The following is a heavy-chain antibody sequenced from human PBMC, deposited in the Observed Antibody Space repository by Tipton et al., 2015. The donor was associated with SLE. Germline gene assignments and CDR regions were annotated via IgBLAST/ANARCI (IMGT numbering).Heavy chain of an antibody. Sequence: TLSLTCTVYGESLSGHYWVWIRQPPGKGLEWIGDINHSGRIDYNPSLMSRVTISEATSKNQFSLTLTSVTAADTGVYYCARGVAIYWITYYDYYMDVWGKGTTLTVSS. CDR1: GESLSGHY. CDR2: INHSGRI. V-gene: IGHV4-34*01. J-gene: IGHJ6*03. D-gene: IGHD2-2*03. CDR3: ARGVAIYWITYYDYYMDV.